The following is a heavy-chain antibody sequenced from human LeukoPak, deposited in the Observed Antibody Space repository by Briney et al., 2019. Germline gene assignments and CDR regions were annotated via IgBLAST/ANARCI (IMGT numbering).Heavy chain of an antibody. D-gene: IGHD5-24*01. CDR2: ISGSGSTI. J-gene: IGHJ4*02. CDR1: GFTFSSYA. CDR3: ASSNGCLDY. V-gene: IGHV3-23*01. Sequence: GGSLRLSCAASGFTFSSYAMSWVRQAPGKGLEWVSAISGSGSTIYYADSVKGRSTISRDNAKNSLYLQMNSLRAEDTAVYYCASSNGCLDYWGQGTLVTVSS.